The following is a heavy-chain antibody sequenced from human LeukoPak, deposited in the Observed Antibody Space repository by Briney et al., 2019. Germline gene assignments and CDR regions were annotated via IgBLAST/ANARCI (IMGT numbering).Heavy chain of an antibody. CDR1: GGTFSSYA. CDR3: ARDRPRGRSGYYDAFDI. J-gene: IGHJ3*02. V-gene: IGHV1-69*05. Sequence: SVKVSCKASGGTFSSYAISWVRQAPGQGLEWMGGIIPIFGTANYAQKFQGRVTITTDESTSTAYMELSSLRSGDTAVYYCARDRPRGRSGYYDAFDIWGQGTMVTVSS. D-gene: IGHD3-3*01. CDR2: IIPIFGTA.